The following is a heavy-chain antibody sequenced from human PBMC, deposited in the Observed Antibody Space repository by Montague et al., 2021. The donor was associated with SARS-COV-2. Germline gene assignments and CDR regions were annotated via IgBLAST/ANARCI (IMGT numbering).Heavy chain of an antibody. CDR3: ARNAYNHYGLDV. CDR2: IGDSGTT. J-gene: IGHJ6*02. Sequence: SETLSLTCSVSGGSLSTYYWSWIRQPPGQGLEWIGYIGDSGTTRYNPYLRSRATISLDLSKNQFTLDLNSVTAADTAVYYCARNAYNHYGLDVWGQGTTVTVSS. V-gene: IGHV4-4*08. CDR1: GGSLSTYY.